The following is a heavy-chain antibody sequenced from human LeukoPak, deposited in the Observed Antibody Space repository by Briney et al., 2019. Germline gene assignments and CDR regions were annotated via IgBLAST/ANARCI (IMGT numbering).Heavy chain of an antibody. V-gene: IGHV3-73*01. CDR3: TTREEGGKSGSFDY. CDR2: IRSKANSYAT. D-gene: IGHD3-10*01. Sequence: GGSLRLSCAASGFTFSGSAMHWVRQASGKGLEWVGRIRSKANSYATAYAASVKGRFTISRDDSKNTAYLQMNSLKTEDTAVYYCTTREEGGKSGSFDYWGQGTLVTVSS. CDR1: GFTFSGSA. J-gene: IGHJ4*02.